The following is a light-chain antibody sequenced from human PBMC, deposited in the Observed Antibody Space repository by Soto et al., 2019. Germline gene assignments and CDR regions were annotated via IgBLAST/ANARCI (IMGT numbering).Light chain of an antibody. CDR1: QSISNY. Sequence: DVQMTQSPSSLSASVGDRVTITCRSSQSISNYLNWYQQNPGKPPRVLIYGATNVQSGVPSRFSGSGSGTDFTLTISNLRPEDFATYYCHQTYGPPLTFGQGTRL. V-gene: IGKV1-39*01. CDR2: GAT. CDR3: HQTYGPPLT. J-gene: IGKJ5*01.